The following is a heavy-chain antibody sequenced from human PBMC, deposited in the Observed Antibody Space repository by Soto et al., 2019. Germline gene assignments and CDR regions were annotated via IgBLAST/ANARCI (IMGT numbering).Heavy chain of an antibody. CDR3: ARDTTTGLDN. CDR2: INSDGTDL. D-gene: IGHD4-17*01. CDR1: GFTFSSDW. J-gene: IGHJ4*02. V-gene: IGHV3-74*03. Sequence: EVNLVESGGGSVQPGGSLRLSCVASGFTFSSDWMHWVRQAPGRGLVWVSRINSDGTDLTYADLVKGRFTISRDNAKNTLYLQMNNLRAEDTAVYYCARDTTTGLDNWGQGTLVTVSS.